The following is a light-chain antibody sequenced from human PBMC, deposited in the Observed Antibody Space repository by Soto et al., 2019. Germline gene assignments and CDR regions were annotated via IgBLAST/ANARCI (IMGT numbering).Light chain of an antibody. CDR3: QLWDTNSDHYV. V-gene: IGLV3-21*02. CDR1: NIGSRS. CDR2: DDN. Sequence: SYELAQPPSVSVAPGQTATITCGGNNIGSRSVHWYQQKPGQAPVLVMYDDNDRPSGIPDRFSGSNSGNTATLTISRVEAGDEGDFYCQLWDTNSDHYVFGPGTQLTVL. J-gene: IGLJ1*01.